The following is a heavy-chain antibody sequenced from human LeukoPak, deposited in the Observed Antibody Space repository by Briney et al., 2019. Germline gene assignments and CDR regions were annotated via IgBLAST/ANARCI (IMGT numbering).Heavy chain of an antibody. CDR3: ARGSAYSDYHYYGMDI. J-gene: IGHJ6*02. V-gene: IGHV3-30*03. Sequence: GGSLRLSCAASEFTFRTYGMHWVRQAPGKGLEWVAVISYDGRNQFHADSVKGRFTVSRDNSENTLYLQMNSLIYEDTAVYYCARGSAYSDYHYYGMDIWGQGTTVTVSS. CDR1: EFTFRTYG. CDR2: ISYDGRNQ. D-gene: IGHD4-11*01.